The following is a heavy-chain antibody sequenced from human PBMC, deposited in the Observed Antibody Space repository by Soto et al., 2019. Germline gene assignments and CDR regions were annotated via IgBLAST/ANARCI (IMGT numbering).Heavy chain of an antibody. Sequence: QVQLVESGGGVVQPGRSLRLSCAASGFTFSSYGMHWVRQAPGKGLEWVAVISYDGSNKYYADPVKGRFTISRDNSKNTLYLQMNSLRAEDTAVYYCAKGRVGYSSGWGEGGMDVWGQGTTVTVSS. CDR3: AKGRVGYSSGWGEGGMDV. D-gene: IGHD6-19*01. J-gene: IGHJ6*02. CDR1: GFTFSSYG. V-gene: IGHV3-30*18. CDR2: ISYDGSNK.